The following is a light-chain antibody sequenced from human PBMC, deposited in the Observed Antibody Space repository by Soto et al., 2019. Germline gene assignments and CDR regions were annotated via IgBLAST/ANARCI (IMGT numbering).Light chain of an antibody. J-gene: IGLJ2*01. CDR3: QVWDGSSNHVV. Sequence: SYELPQPPSVSVAPGQTARITCGGNNIGSKSVHWYQQQPGQAAVLVVYDDSDRPSGIPDRFSGSKSGNTATLTISGVGAGDEADYYCQVWDGSSNHVVFGGGTKLTVL. V-gene: IGLV3-21*02. CDR2: DDS. CDR1: NIGSKS.